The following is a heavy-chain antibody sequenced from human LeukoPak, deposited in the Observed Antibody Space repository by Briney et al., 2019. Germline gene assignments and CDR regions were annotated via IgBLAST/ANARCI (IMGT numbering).Heavy chain of an antibody. CDR2: MNPNSGNR. Sequence: ASVKVSCKASGYTFTNYDINWVRQATGQALEWVGWMNPNSGNRGYAESFQGRVTMTMNTSVNTAYMELITLTSEDTAVYYCARVPTYFDRVWGISETQEFDYWGQGTLVTVSS. CDR1: GYTFTNYD. D-gene: IGHD3-16*01. J-gene: IGHJ4*02. CDR3: ARVPTYFDRVWGISETQEFDY. V-gene: IGHV1-8*01.